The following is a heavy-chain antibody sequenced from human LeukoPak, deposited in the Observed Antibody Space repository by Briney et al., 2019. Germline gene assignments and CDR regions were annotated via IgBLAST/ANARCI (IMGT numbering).Heavy chain of an antibody. V-gene: IGHV3-30*04. CDR1: GFTFSSYA. J-gene: IGHJ4*02. CDR2: ISYDGSNK. Sequence: PGRSLRLSCAASGFTFSSYAMHWVRQAPGKGLEWVAVISYDGSNKYYADSVKGRFTISRDNSKNTLYLQMNSLRAEDTAVYYCARDRDAYCGGDCYPLLDYWGQGTLVTVSS. D-gene: IGHD2-21*02. CDR3: ARDRDAYCGGDCYPLLDY.